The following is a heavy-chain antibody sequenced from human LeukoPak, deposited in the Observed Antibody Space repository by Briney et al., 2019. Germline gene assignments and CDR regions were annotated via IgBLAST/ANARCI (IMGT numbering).Heavy chain of an antibody. J-gene: IGHJ4*02. Sequence: ASVKVSCKASGYTFTNYAISWVRQAPGQGLEWMGWINTYNGNTNYAQKLQGRVTMTTGTSTTTAYMELRSLRSDDTAVYYCARYLLPYDFWSGYPIDFDYWGQGTLVTVSS. V-gene: IGHV1-18*01. D-gene: IGHD3-3*01. CDR1: GYTFTNYA. CDR3: ARYLLPYDFWSGYPIDFDY. CDR2: INTYNGNT.